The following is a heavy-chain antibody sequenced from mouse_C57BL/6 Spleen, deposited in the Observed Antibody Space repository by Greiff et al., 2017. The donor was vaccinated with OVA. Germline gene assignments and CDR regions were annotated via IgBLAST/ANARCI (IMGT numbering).Heavy chain of an antibody. CDR1: GFTFTDYY. J-gene: IGHJ2*01. D-gene: IGHD4-1*01. CDR3: ARLGRRYFDY. Sequence: EVKLVESGGGLVQPGGSLSLSCAASGFTFTDYYMSWVRQPPGKALEWLGFIRNKANGYTTEYSASVKGRFTISRDNSQSILYLQMNALRAEDSATYYCARLGRRYFDYWGQGTTLTVSS. V-gene: IGHV7-3*01. CDR2: IRNKANGYTT.